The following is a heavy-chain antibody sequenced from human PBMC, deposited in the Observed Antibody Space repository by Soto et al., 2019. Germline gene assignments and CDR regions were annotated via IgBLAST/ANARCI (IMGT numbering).Heavy chain of an antibody. CDR3: ARAPGWFDP. V-gene: IGHV4-34*01. CDR2: INHSGST. D-gene: IGHD2-2*01. CDR1: GGSFSGYY. Sequence: SETLSLTCAVYGGSFSGYYWSWIRQPPGKGLEWIGEINHSGSTNYNPSLKSRVTISVDTSKNQFSLKLSSVTAADTAVYYCARAPGWFDPWGQGTLVTVSS. J-gene: IGHJ5*02.